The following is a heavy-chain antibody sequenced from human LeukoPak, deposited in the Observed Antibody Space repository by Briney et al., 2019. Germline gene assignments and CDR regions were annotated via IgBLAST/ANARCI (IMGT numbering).Heavy chain of an antibody. CDR2: ISYDGSNK. V-gene: IGHV3-30*04. CDR3: ARDPPYGDYADYYYYMDV. Sequence: GRSLRLSCAASGFSFSSYAMHWVRQAPGKGLEWVAVISYDGSNKYYADSVKGRFTISRDNSKNTLYLQMNSLRAEDTAVYYCARDPPYGDYADYYYYMDVRGKGTTVTVSS. D-gene: IGHD4-17*01. CDR1: GFSFSSYA. J-gene: IGHJ6*03.